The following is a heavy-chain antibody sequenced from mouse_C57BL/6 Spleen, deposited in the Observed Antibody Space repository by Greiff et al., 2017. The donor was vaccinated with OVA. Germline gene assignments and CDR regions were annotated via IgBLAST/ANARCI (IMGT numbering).Heavy chain of an antibody. V-gene: IGHV5-9*01. CDR1: GFTFSSYT. CDR2: ISGGGGNT. D-gene: IGHD1-1*01. J-gene: IGHJ3*01. Sequence: DVMLVESGGGLVKPGGSLKLSCAASGFTFSSYTMSWVRQTPEKRLEWVATISGGGGNTYYPDSVKGRFTISRDNAKNTLYLQMSSLRSEDTALYYCASPYGSSLWFAYWGQGTLVTVSA. CDR3: ASPYGSSLWFAY.